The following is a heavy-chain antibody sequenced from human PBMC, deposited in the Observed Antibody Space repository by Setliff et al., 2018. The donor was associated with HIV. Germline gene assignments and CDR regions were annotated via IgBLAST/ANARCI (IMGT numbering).Heavy chain of an antibody. J-gene: IGHJ4*02. CDR3: ARGGLGVVGAIDY. Sequence: SETLSLTCAVYGGSFSGYYWTWIRQPPGRGLEWIGEIIHSGGTNYNRSLKSRVIISVDTSKNQFSLNLSSVTAADTAVYYCARGGLGVVGAIDYWSQGTLGTVSS. V-gene: IGHV4-34*01. D-gene: IGHD2-15*01. CDR2: IIHSGGT. CDR1: GGSFSGYY.